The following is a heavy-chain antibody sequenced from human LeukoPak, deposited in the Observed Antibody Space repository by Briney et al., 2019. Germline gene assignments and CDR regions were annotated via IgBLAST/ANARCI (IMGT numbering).Heavy chain of an antibody. V-gene: IGHV3-7*01. CDR1: GFTFSHFW. CDR2: IKKTGSET. D-gene: IGHD2-15*01. CDR3: AREDGYCSGGNCYSYFDS. J-gene: IGHJ4*02. Sequence: PGGSLRISCAASGFTFSHFWMSWVRQAPGKGLEWVAYIKKTGSETYYVDSVKGRFTITRDNTRSSLFLQMYSLRAEDTAVYFCAREDGYCSGGNCYSYFDSWGQGTLVTVSS.